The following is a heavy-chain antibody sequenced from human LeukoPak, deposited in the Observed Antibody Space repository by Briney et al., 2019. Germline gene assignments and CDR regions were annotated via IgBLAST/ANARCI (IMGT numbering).Heavy chain of an antibody. CDR3: AREHSSSSLDY. J-gene: IGHJ4*02. CDR1: GYTFTSYD. Sequence: GASVKVSCKASGYTFTSYDINWVRQATGQGLEWMGWMNPNSGNTGYVQKFQGRVTITRNTSISTAYMELSSLRSEDTAVYYCAREHSSSSLDYWGQGTLVTVSS. CDR2: MNPNSGNT. V-gene: IGHV1-8*03. D-gene: IGHD6-6*01.